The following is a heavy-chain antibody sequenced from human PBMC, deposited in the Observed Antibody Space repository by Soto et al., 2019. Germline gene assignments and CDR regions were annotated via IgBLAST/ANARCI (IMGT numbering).Heavy chain of an antibody. Sequence: GASVKVSCKASGYTFTGYYMHWVRQAPGQGLEWMGWINPNSGGTNYAQKFQGRVTMTRDTSISTAYMELSRLRSDDTAVYYCARALYYYDSSGPLGYYGMDGWGQGTTVTVSS. V-gene: IGHV1-2*02. J-gene: IGHJ6*02. CDR1: GYTFTGYY. D-gene: IGHD3-22*01. CDR3: ARALYYYDSSGPLGYYGMDG. CDR2: INPNSGGT.